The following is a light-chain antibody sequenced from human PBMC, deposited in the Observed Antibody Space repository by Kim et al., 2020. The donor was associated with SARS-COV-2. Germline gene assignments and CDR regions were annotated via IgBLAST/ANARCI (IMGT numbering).Light chain of an antibody. V-gene: IGKV3-20*01. CDR1: QTVSSRS. CDR3: QQYGSLPWT. CDR2: DAY. Sequence: SPGERATLSCRASQTVSSRSVNWYQQTPGPAPRLLIYDAYRRATGVPDRFRGSGSGTDFTLTISRLEPEDFAVYHCQQYGSLPWTFGQGTKVDIK. J-gene: IGKJ1*01.